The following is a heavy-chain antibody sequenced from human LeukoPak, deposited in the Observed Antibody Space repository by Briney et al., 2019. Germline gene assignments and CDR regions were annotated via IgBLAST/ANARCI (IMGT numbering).Heavy chain of an antibody. J-gene: IGHJ4*02. CDR2: ISGSDGST. CDR1: GSTFSSYA. V-gene: IGHV3-23*01. Sequence: GGSLRLSCAASGSTFSSYAMSWVRQAPGKGLEWVSAISGSDGSTYYADSVKGRFTISRDNSKNTLYLQMNSLRAEDTAVYYCAKDSNTAMVLSNFDYWGQGTLVTVSS. D-gene: IGHD5-18*01. CDR3: AKDSNTAMVLSNFDY.